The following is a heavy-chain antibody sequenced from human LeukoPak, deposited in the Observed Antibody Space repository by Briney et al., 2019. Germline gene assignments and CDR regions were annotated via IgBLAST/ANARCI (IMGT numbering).Heavy chain of an antibody. V-gene: IGHV1-46*01. CDR1: GYTVTSYY. D-gene: IGHD4-23*01. CDR3: ARTQGVYYGGNSGAFDI. J-gene: IGHJ3*02. CDR2: LNPSGGSS. Sequence: ASVKVSCKASGYTVTSYYMHWVRQAPGQGLEWMGILNPSGGSSSYAQKFQGRVTITRDTSASTAYMELSSLRSEDTAVYYCARTQGVYYGGNSGAFDIWGQGTMVTVSS.